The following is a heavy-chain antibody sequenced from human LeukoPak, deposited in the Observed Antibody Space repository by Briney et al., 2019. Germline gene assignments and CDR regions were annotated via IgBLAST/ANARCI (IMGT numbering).Heavy chain of an antibody. V-gene: IGHV1-24*01. CDR3: VTVIGQLPAYDMDV. Sequence: ASVKVSCKFSGYTLTELSIHLVRQAPGKGLEWMGGFDPEDGETIYAQKFQGRVTMTEDTSTDTAYMELSSLRSEDTAVYYCVTVIGQLPAYDMDVWGQGTTVTVSS. CDR1: GYTLTELS. D-gene: IGHD1-26*01. CDR2: FDPEDGET. J-gene: IGHJ6*02.